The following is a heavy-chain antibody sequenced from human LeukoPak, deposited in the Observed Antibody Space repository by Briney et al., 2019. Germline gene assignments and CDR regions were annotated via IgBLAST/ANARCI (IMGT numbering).Heavy chain of an antibody. V-gene: IGHV1-46*01. Sequence: GASVKVSCKASGYTFTSYYMHWVRQAPGQGLEWVGIINPSGGSTSYAQKFQGRVTMTRDTSTSTVYMELSSLRSEDTAVYYCARGMLGSYESSGYYALGVWGQGTTVTVSS. CDR1: GYTFTSYY. CDR2: INPSGGST. CDR3: ARGMLGSYESSGYYALGV. J-gene: IGHJ3*01. D-gene: IGHD3-22*01.